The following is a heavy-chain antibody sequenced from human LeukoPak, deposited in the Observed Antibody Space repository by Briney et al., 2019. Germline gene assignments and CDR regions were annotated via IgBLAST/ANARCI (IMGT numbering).Heavy chain of an antibody. CDR3: ARESYYDSSGLDY. J-gene: IGHJ4*02. V-gene: IGHV3-21*01. D-gene: IGHD3-22*01. CDR2: ISISSSYI. CDR1: GFTFSSYS. Sequence: TRGSLRLSCAASGFTFSSYSMNWVRQAPGKGLEWGSSISISSSYIYYADSVKGRFTLSRDNAKNSVYLQMNSLRAEDTAVYYCARESYYDSSGLDYWGQGTLVTVSP.